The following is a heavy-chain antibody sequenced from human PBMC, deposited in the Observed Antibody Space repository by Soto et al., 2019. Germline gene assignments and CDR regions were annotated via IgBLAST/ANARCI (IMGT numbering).Heavy chain of an antibody. Sequence: GGSLRLSCAASAFTFSSYGMNWVRQAPGKGLEWVAVISYDGSNKYYADSVKGRFTISRDNSKNTLFLQMNSLRAEDTAVYYCAREGHCSGGSCCYSGGYYYYGMDVWGQGTTVTVSS. D-gene: IGHD2-15*01. CDR3: AREGHCSGGSCCYSGGYYYYGMDV. CDR2: ISYDGSNK. CDR1: AFTFSSYG. J-gene: IGHJ6*02. V-gene: IGHV3-33*05.